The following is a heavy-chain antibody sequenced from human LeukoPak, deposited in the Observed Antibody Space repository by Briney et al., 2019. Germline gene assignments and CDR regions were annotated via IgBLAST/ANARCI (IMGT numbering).Heavy chain of an antibody. CDR1: GYTFSDYF. Sequence: ASVKVSCKASGYTFSDYFIHWVRQAPGRGLEWMGWINPNSGGTDYAQKFQGRVTMTRDTSISTAYMELSRLTPDDTAVYYCTRARQRATGSYSSLDYWGQGTLVTVSS. CDR3: TRARQRATGSYSSLDY. J-gene: IGHJ4*02. CDR2: INPNSGGT. V-gene: IGHV1-2*02. D-gene: IGHD1-26*01.